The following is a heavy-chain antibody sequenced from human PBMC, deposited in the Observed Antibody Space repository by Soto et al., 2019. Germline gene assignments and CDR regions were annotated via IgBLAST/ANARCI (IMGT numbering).Heavy chain of an antibody. CDR2: IHGGGGAT. V-gene: IGHV3-23*01. CDR3: AKFEGHPLAYWYLDF. J-gene: IGHJ2*01. Sequence: EVQLLESGGGLVQPGGSLRLSCAASGFTFSAYAMGWVRQAPGKGLEWVSTIHGGGGATHYADFLKGRFTISRDDSKNTLYARMNSLRAEDTAVYYWAKFEGHPLAYWYLDFWGRGTLVTVSS. CDR1: GFTFSAYA. D-gene: IGHD3-9*01.